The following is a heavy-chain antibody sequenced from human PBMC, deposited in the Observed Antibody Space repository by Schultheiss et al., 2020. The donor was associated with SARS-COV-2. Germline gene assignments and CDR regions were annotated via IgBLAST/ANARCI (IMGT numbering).Heavy chain of an antibody. CDR2: ISGSGGST. CDR1: GFTFSNYV. J-gene: IGHJ4*02. Sequence: GGSLRLSCAASGFTFSNYVMHWVRQAPGKGLEWVSAISGSGGSTYYADSVKGRFTISRENAKNSLYLQMNSLRAEDTAVYYCARGRIGYCSSTSCYTRQGSWYFDYWGQGTLVTVSS. V-gene: IGHV3-23*01. D-gene: IGHD2-2*02. CDR3: ARGRIGYCSSTSCYTRQGSWYFDY.